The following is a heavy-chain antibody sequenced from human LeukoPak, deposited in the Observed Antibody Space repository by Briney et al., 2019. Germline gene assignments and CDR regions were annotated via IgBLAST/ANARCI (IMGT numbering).Heavy chain of an antibody. V-gene: IGHV3-30*02. Sequence: PGGSLRLSCAASGFTFSSYGMHWVRQAPGKGLEWVAFIRYDGSNKYYADSVKGRFTISRDNSKNTLYLQMNSLRAEDTAVYYCAKDRWPPRDAFDIWDQGTMVTVSS. CDR3: AKDRWPPRDAFDI. CDR2: IRYDGSNK. D-gene: IGHD6-13*01. CDR1: GFTFSSYG. J-gene: IGHJ3*02.